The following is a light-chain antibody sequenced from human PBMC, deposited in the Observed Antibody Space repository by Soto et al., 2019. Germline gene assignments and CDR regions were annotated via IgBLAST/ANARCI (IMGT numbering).Light chain of an antibody. CDR1: NIGSKG. J-gene: IGLJ2*01. V-gene: IGLV3-21*04. Sequence: SYELTQPPSVSVAPGKTASISCGGNNIGSKGVPWYQQKPGQAPVLVFYFDTDLPPVIRERVSGSNSAILATLTISRVEAGDEADYYCQVWDSGSAHVVFGGGTKLTVL. CDR3: QVWDSGSAHVV. CDR2: FDT.